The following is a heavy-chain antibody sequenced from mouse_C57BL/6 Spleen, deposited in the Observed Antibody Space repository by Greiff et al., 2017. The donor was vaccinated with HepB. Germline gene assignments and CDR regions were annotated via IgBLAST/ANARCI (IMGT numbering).Heavy chain of an antibody. Sequence: EVKLMESGGGLVKPGGSLKLSCAASGFTFSSYAMSWVRQTPEKRLEWVATISDGGSYTYYPDNVKGRFTISRDNAKNNQYLQMSHLKSEDTAMYYCARDGYYGSRFDYWGQGTTLTVSS. J-gene: IGHJ2*01. CDR1: GFTFSSYA. D-gene: IGHD1-1*01. CDR2: ISDGGSYT. CDR3: ARDGYYGSRFDY. V-gene: IGHV5-4*01.